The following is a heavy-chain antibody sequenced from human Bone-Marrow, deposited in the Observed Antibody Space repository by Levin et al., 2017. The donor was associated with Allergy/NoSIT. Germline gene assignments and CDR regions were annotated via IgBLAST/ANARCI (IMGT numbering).Heavy chain of an antibody. CDR2: IKSKTDGETT. D-gene: IGHD2-2*01. Sequence: SCAASGLTFSNAWMTWVRQAPGKGLEWVGRIKSKTDGETTDYSTPVKGRFTISRDDSKNTLYLQMNSLKTEDTAVYYCTRVRIFCSSTTCYDNLFDPWGQGTLVTVSS. CDR1: GLTFSNAW. CDR3: TRVRIFCSSTTCYDNLFDP. J-gene: IGHJ5*02. V-gene: IGHV3-15*01.